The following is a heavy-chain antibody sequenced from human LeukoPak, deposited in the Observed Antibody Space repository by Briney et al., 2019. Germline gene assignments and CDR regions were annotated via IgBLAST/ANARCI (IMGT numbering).Heavy chain of an antibody. CDR3: ARHTCGYPHY. J-gene: IGHJ4*02. Sequence: AETLTLTCTVSGGSISSYYWSWIRQPPGKGLEWIAYIYNSGSTNYNPSLKSRETTTVNKSTNNFSQMLSSVTAADTPVYYCARHTCGYPHYWGQGTVL. V-gene: IGHV4-59*08. D-gene: IGHD3-22*01. CDR1: GGSISSYY. CDR2: IYNSGST.